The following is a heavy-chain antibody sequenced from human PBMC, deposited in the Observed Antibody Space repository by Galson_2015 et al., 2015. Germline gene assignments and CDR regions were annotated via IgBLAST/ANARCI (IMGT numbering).Heavy chain of an antibody. V-gene: IGHV3-30-3*01. D-gene: IGHD3-10*01. CDR1: GFTFSSYA. J-gene: IGHJ6*02. Sequence: SLRLSCAASGFTFSSYAMHWVRQAPGKGLEWVAVISYDGSNKYYADSVKGRFTISRDNSKNTLYLQMNSLRAEDTAVYYCARSPQRGSPHYYYYGMDVWGQGTTATVSS. CDR2: ISYDGSNK. CDR3: ARSPQRGSPHYYYYGMDV.